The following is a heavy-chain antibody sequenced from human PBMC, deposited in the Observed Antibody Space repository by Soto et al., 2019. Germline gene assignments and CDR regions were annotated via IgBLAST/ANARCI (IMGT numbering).Heavy chain of an antibody. Sequence: SPTLSLTYAISGDSVSRNSAAWYWIRQSTSRGLEWLGRTYYRSKWYNDYAVSVKSRITINPDTSKNQFSLQLNSVTPEDTALYYCARGGIAVAGPFDFLGQGTLVTVSS. CDR2: TYYRSKWYN. CDR3: ARGGIAVAGPFDF. CDR1: GDSVSRNSAA. D-gene: IGHD6-19*01. J-gene: IGHJ4*01. V-gene: IGHV6-1*01.